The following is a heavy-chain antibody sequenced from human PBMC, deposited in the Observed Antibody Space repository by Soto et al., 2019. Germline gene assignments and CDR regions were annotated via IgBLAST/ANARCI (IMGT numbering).Heavy chain of an antibody. D-gene: IGHD3-16*01. V-gene: IGHV1-18*04. CDR3: ARAYYPSSLYGMDV. CDR2: ISAYNGNT. J-gene: IGHJ6*02. Sequence: GASVKVSCKASGYTFTSYGISWVRQAPGQGLEWMGWISAYNGNTNYAQKLQGRVTMTTDTSTSTAYMELRSLRSDDTAVYYCARAYYPSSLYGMDVWGQGTTVTVSS. CDR1: GYTFTSYG.